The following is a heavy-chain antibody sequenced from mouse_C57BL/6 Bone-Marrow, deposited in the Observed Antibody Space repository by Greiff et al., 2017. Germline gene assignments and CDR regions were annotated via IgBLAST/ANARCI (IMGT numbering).Heavy chain of an antibody. CDR2: IYPGGGDT. Sequence: QVQLQQSGPELVKPGASVKISCKASGYAFSSSWMNWVKQRPGKGLEWIGRIYPGGGDTNYNGKFKGKATLTADTSSSTAFLQLSSLTYEDSAVXFCARRSYLWYFDVWGTGTTVTVSS. J-gene: IGHJ1*03. CDR3: ARRSYLWYFDV. CDR1: GYAFSSSW. D-gene: IGHD2-12*01. V-gene: IGHV1-82*01.